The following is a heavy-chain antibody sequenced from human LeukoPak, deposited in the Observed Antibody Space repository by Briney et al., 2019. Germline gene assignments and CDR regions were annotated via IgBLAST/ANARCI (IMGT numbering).Heavy chain of an antibody. Sequence: GGSLRLSCAASGFTFNNFAMNWVRQAPGKGLEWVSRISGSGARSHYADSVKGRLTISRDNSKNTLYLEMNSLSPDDTAVYYCARGVEPLAANTLAYWGQGTLVTVSS. D-gene: IGHD1-14*01. CDR3: ARGVEPLAANTLAY. CDR2: ISGSGARS. J-gene: IGHJ4*02. V-gene: IGHV3-23*01. CDR1: GFTFNNFA.